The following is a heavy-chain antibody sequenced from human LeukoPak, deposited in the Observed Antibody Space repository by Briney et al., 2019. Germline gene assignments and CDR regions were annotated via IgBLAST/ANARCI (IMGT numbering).Heavy chain of an antibody. CDR3: ARGLGYCSSTSCYTWYGMDV. D-gene: IGHD2-2*02. J-gene: IGHJ6*02. CDR2: ISSSGSTI. V-gene: IGHV3-11*01. CDR1: GFTFSDYY. Sequence: GGSLRLSYAASGFTFSDYYMSWIRQAPGKGLEWVSYISSSGSTIYYADSVKGRFTISRDNAKNSLYLQMNSLRAEDTAVYYCARGLGYCSSTSCYTWYGMDVWGQGTTVTVSS.